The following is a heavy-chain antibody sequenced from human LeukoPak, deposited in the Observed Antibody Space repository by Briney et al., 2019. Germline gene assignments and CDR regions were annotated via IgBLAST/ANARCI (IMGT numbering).Heavy chain of an antibody. CDR3: AREPGTDYRKYYFDY. V-gene: IGHV3-53*01. CDR2: LYSCGTT. D-gene: IGHD1-14*01. J-gene: IGHJ4*02. CDR1: GFTVSSYS. Sequence: GGSLTLSCAASGFTVSSYSVSWVRQAPEMLLEWVSVLYSCGTTYYADSVKGRFTISRDNSKNTLYLQMDSLRAEDTAVYYCAREPGTDYRKYYFDYWGQGTLVTVSP.